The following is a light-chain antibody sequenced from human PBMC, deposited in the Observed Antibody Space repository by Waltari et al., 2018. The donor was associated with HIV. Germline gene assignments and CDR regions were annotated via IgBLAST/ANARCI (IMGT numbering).Light chain of an antibody. CDR2: DVT. J-gene: IGLJ3*02. CDR1: SSDVGDYNY. CDR3: CSYAGTWL. V-gene: IGLV2-11*01. Sequence: QSALTPPHSVSGSPGQSVTISCTGTSSDVGDYNYVSWYHRHPGKAPTLMIYDVTKRPSGVPDRFSGSKSGNTASLTISGLQAEDDAEYYCCSYAGTWLFGGGTKLTVL.